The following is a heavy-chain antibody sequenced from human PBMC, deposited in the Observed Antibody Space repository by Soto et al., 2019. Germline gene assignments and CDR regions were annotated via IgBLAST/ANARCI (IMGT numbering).Heavy chain of an antibody. CDR1: GFSLSTSGVG. Sequence: QITLKESGPTLVKPTQTLTLTCTFSGFSLSTSGVGVGWIRQPPGKALEWLALIYWDDDKRYSPSLKSRLTITKDTSKNQVVLTMTNMVPVDTATYYCAHCDYGDYYWYFDLWGRGTLVTVSS. CDR3: AHCDYGDYYWYFDL. CDR2: IYWDDDK. D-gene: IGHD4-17*01. V-gene: IGHV2-5*02. J-gene: IGHJ2*01.